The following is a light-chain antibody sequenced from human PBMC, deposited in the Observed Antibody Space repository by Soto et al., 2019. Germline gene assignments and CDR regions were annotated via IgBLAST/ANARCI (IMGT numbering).Light chain of an antibody. Sequence: DIVMTQSPLSLPVTPGEPASISCRSSQSLLHSNGYFYVDWYLQKPGQSPQLLIYLGSNRASGVHDRFSGSVSGTDSTLKISRVEAEDVGVYFCMQALQTPWTFGQVTKVDIK. V-gene: IGKV2-28*01. J-gene: IGKJ1*01. CDR3: MQALQTPWT. CDR2: LGS. CDR1: QSLLHSNGYFY.